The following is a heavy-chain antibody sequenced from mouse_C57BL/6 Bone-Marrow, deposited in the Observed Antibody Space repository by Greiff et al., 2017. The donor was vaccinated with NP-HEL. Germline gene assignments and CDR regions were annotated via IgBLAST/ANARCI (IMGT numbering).Heavy chain of an antibody. CDR2: IYPGSGST. V-gene: IGHV1-55*01. Sequence: QVQLQQPGAELVKPGASVKMSCKASGYTFTSYWITWVKQRPGQGLEWIGDIYPGSGSTNYIEKFKSKATLTVNTSSSTAYMQLSSLTSEDSAVYYCARRRGYSNYGYAMDYWGQGTSVTVSS. CDR1: GYTFTSYW. CDR3: ARRRGYSNYGYAMDY. D-gene: IGHD2-5*01. J-gene: IGHJ4*01.